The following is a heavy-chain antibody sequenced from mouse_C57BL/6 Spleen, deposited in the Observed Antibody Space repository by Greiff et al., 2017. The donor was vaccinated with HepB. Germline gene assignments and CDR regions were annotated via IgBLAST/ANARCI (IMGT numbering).Heavy chain of an antibody. D-gene: IGHD1-1*01. J-gene: IGHJ4*01. CDR1: GFSLTSYG. V-gene: IGHV2-5*01. Sequence: VQLKESGPGLVQPSQSLSITCTVSGFSLTSYGVHWVRQSPGKGLEWLGVIWRGGSTDYNAAFMSRLSITKDNSKSQVFFKMNSLQADDTAIYYCAKEGSTDYYAMDYWGQGTSVTVSS. CDR3: AKEGSTDYYAMDY. CDR2: IWRGGST.